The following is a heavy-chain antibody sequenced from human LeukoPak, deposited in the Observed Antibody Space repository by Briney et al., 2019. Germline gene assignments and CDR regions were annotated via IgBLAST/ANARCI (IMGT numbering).Heavy chain of an antibody. V-gene: IGHV1-69*13. CDR1: GGTFSSYA. D-gene: IGHD3-10*01. J-gene: IGHJ4*02. CDR3: ARRLLSRSVFDY. CDR2: LTPIFGTS. Sequence: ASVKVSCKASGGTFSSYAISWVRQAPGQGLEWMGGLTPIFGTSNYTQKFQGRVTITADESTSTAYMELSSLRSEDTAVYYCARRLLSRSVFDYWGQGTLVTVSS.